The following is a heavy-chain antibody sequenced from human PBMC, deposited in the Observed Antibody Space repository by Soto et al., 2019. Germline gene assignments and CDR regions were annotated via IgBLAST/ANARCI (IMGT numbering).Heavy chain of an antibody. J-gene: IGHJ4*02. CDR3: AREKSHRGIDY. Sequence: QVQLVQSGAEMKKPGPSVKVSCKASGYTFISYDINWVRQATGQGLEWMGWMNPNSGNKGFAQKFQGRVTMTRNTSISTAYMELSSLRSEDTAIYYCAREKSHRGIDYWGQGTLVTVSS. V-gene: IGHV1-8*01. CDR2: MNPNSGNK. D-gene: IGHD2-21*01. CDR1: GYTFISYD.